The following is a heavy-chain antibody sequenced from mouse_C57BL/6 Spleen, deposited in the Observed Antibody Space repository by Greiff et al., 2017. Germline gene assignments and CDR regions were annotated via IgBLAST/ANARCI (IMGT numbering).Heavy chain of an antibody. CDR2: IYPGSGST. J-gene: IGHJ4*01. CDR3: ARGSYYGSSYYAMDY. V-gene: IGHV1-55*01. Sequence: VKLQQPGAELVKPGASVKMSCKASGYTFTSYWITWVKQRPGQGLEWIGDIYPGSGSTNYNEKFKSKATLTVDTSSSTAYMQLSSLTSEDSAVYYCARGSYYGSSYYAMDYCGQGTSVTVSS. CDR1: GYTFTSYW. D-gene: IGHD1-1*01.